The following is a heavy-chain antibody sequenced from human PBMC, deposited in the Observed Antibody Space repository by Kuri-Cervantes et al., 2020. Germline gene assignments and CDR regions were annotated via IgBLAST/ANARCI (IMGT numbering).Heavy chain of an antibody. CDR2: IYSGGST. V-gene: IGHV3-66*01. D-gene: IGHD2-2*01. CDR1: GFTVSSNY. J-gene: IGHJ6*02. Sequence: GESLKISCAASGFTVSSNYMSWVRQAPGKGLEWVSVIYSGGSTYYADSVKGRFTISRDNSKNTLYLQMNSLRAEDTAVYYCASSGYCSSTSCYGDYYYYGMDVWGQGTTVTVSS. CDR3: ASSGYCSSTSCYGDYYYYGMDV.